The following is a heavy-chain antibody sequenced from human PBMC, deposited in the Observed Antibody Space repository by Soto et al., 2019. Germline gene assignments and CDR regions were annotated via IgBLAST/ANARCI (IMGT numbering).Heavy chain of an antibody. CDR1: GYSFTSYW. CDR3: ARRQAISTLLRGAFDI. CDR2: IYPGDSDT. D-gene: IGHD3-9*01. Sequence: GESLKISCKGSGYSFTSYWIGWVRQMPGKGLEWMGIIYPGDSDTRYSPSFQGQVTISADKSISTAYLQWSSLKASDTAMYYCARRQAISTLLRGAFDIWGQGTMVTVSS. V-gene: IGHV5-51*01. J-gene: IGHJ3*02.